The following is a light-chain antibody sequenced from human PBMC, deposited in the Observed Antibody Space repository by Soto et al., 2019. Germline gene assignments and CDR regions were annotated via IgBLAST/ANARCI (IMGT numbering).Light chain of an antibody. CDR2: DVS. CDR3: CSYAGSYV. J-gene: IGLJ1*01. Sequence: QSVLTQPRSVSGSPGQSVTISCTGTSSDVGAYNYVSWYQQHSGKAPKFLIFDVSKRPSVVPHRFTGSKSGTTAALTISGRQAEDEADYYCCSYAGSYVFGTGTKVTVL. CDR1: SSDVGAYNY. V-gene: IGLV2-11*01.